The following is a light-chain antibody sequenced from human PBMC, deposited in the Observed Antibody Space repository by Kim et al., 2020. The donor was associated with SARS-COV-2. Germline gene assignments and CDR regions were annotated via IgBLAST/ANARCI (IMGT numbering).Light chain of an antibody. CDR3: QHYKSYPLT. J-gene: IGKJ4*01. CDR2: AAS. V-gene: IGKV1-16*02. CDR1: QDISHY. Sequence: ASIGDRVTITCRASQDISHYLSWFQQKPGTAPKSLIYAASSLDGGVPSKFSGSGSGTDFTLTISNLQPEDFATYYCQHYKSYPLTFGGGTKVDIK.